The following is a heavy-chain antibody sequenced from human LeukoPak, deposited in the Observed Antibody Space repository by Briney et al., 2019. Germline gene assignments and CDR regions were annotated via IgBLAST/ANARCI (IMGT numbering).Heavy chain of an antibody. CDR1: GFTVSSNY. CDR2: IYSGGST. CDR3: ARDQRDDFWSGFYYMDV. V-gene: IGHV3-53*01. D-gene: IGHD3-3*01. J-gene: IGHJ6*03. Sequence: PGGSLRLSCAAFGFTVSSNYMSWVRQAPGKGLEWVSVIYSGGSTYYADSVKGRFTISRDNSKNTLYLQMNSLRAEDTAVYYCARDQRDDFWSGFYYMDVWGKGTTVTVSS.